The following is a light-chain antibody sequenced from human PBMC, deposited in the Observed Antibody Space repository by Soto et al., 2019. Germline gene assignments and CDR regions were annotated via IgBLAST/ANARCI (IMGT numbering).Light chain of an antibody. CDR1: SSDVGSYNL. V-gene: IGLV2-23*01. Sequence: QSVLTQPASVSGSPGQSITISCTGTSSDVGSYNLVSWYQQHPGKAPKLMIYEGNKRPSGVSNRFSGSKSGNTASLTISGLQAEDEADYYCCSYEDSSTLVFGTGTKVTVL. CDR3: CSYEDSSTLV. CDR2: EGN. J-gene: IGLJ1*01.